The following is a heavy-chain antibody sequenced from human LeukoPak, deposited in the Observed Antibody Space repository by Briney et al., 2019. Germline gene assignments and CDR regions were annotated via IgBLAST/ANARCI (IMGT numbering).Heavy chain of an antibody. CDR1: GFTFSGYG. V-gene: IGHV3-33*06. CDR2: IWYDGSNK. D-gene: IGHD3-22*01. Sequence: PGRSLRLSCAASGFTFSGYGMHWVRQAPGKGLEWVAVIWYDGSNKYYADSVKGRFTISRDNSKNTLYLQMNSLRAEDTAVYYCAKADSYYYDSSGYYSWGQGTLVTVSS. J-gene: IGHJ4*02. CDR3: AKADSYYYDSSGYYS.